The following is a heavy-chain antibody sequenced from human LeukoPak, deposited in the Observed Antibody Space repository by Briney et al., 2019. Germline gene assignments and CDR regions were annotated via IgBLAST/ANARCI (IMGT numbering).Heavy chain of an antibody. Sequence: SETLSLTCTVSGGSISSYYWSWIRQPPGKGLEWIGYIYYSGSTNYDPSLKSRVTISVDTSKNQFSLKLSSVTAAGTAVYYCARARDYGEDDYWGQGTLVTVSS. CDR3: ARARDYGEDDY. CDR1: GGSISSYY. J-gene: IGHJ4*02. CDR2: IYYSGST. V-gene: IGHV4-59*01. D-gene: IGHD4-17*01.